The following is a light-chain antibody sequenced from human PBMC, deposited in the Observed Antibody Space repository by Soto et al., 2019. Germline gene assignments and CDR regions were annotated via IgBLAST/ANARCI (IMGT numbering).Light chain of an antibody. CDR2: DAS. CDR1: QDITDY. V-gene: IGKV1-33*01. CDR3: QQSEALVLS. Sequence: DIQMTQSPSSLSASVGDRVTITCQASQDITDYLHWYQQKPGKAPRLLIYDASNLETGVPSRFSGSGSGTDFTFTISSLQPEDTATYYCQQSEALVLSFGGGTKVES. J-gene: IGKJ4*01.